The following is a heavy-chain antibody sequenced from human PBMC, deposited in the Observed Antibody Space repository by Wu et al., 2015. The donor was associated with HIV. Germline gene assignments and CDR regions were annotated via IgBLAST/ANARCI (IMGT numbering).Heavy chain of an antibody. Sequence: QVQLVQSGAEVKKPGSSVKVSCKASGGTFSSYAISWVRQAPGQGLEWMGGIIPIFGTANYAQKFQGRVTITADESTSTAYMELSSLRSEDTAVYYCARGLPPRYCSSTSCSSWFDPWGQGTLVTVSS. CDR1: GGTFSSYA. D-gene: IGHD2-2*01. CDR2: IIPIFGTA. V-gene: IGHV1-69*12. J-gene: IGHJ5*02. CDR3: ARGLPPRYCSSTSCSSWFDP.